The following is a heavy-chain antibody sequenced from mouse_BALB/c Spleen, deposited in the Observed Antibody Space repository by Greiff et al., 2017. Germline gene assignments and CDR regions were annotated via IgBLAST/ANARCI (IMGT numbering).Heavy chain of an antibody. CDR1: GYTFSSYW. D-gene: IGHD1-1*02. CDR2: ILPGSGST. J-gene: IGHJ3*01. V-gene: IGHV1-9*01. CDR3: ARGGYPY. Sequence: QVTLKVSGAELMKPGASVKISCTATGYTFSSYWIGWVKQRPGHGLVWIGEILPGSGSTNYNEKFKGKATFTADTSSNTAYMKLSSLTSEDSAVYYCARGGYPYWGQGTRVTVSA.